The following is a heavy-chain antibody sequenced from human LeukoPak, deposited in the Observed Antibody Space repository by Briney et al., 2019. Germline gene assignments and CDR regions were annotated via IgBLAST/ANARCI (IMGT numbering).Heavy chain of an antibody. J-gene: IGHJ4*02. CDR3: ARDGHYYDSSGYYSLDY. CDR1: GFTFSSYA. Sequence: GGSLRLSCAASGFTFSSYAMHWVRQAPGKGLERVAVISYDGSNKYYADSVKGRFTISRDNSKNTLYLQMNSLRAEDTAVYYCARDGHYYDSSGYYSLDYWGQGTLVTVSS. CDR2: ISYDGSNK. D-gene: IGHD3-22*01. V-gene: IGHV3-30*04.